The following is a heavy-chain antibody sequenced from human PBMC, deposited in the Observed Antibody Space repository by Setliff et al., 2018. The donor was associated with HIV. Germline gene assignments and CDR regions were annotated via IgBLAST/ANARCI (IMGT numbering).Heavy chain of an antibody. D-gene: IGHD6-13*01. Sequence: PGGSLRLSCAVSGFNFRGYNMNWVRQAPGKGLEWVSSISTSSTYTYYADSVEGRFTISRDNAKNALYLQMNSLRAEDTAVYYCAKDHATSSWFTALLDYWGQGALVTVSS. CDR1: GFNFRGYN. CDR2: ISTSSTYT. J-gene: IGHJ4*02. V-gene: IGHV3-21*01. CDR3: AKDHATSSWFTALLDY.